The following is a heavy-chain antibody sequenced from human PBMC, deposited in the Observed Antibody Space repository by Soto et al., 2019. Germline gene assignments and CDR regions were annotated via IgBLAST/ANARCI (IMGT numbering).Heavy chain of an antibody. J-gene: IGHJ6*02. V-gene: IGHV3-73*02. CDR3: ARLAEWEYYDGMDV. D-gene: IGHD1-26*01. Sequence: EVQLVESGGGLVQPGGSLKLSCAVSGFTFSVSAIHWVRQASGKGLEWVGRIRSKADNYATAYGASVKGRFSISRDDSKNTAYLQMSSLNTEDTAVYYCARLAEWEYYDGMDVWCQGTTVTVSS. CDR1: GFTFSVSA. CDR2: IRSKADNYAT.